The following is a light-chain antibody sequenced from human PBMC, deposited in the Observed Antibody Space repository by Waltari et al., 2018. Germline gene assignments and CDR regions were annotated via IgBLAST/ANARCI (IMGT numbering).Light chain of an antibody. J-gene: IGLJ1*01. CDR3: YSRDSSGDHLRV. CDR2: GKN. V-gene: IGLV3-19*01. CDR1: GLRGYY. Sequence: SSELTQDPAVSVALGQTVRITCQGDGLRGYYASWYQQKPGQAPVLVIFGKNNRPSGSPDRLSGSSSGNTVSLTITGSQAEDEADYYGYSRDSSGDHLRVFGTGTRVTVL.